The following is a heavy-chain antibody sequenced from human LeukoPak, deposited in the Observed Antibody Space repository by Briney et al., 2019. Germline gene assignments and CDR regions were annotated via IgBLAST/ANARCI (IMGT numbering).Heavy chain of an antibody. J-gene: IGHJ4*02. D-gene: IGHD1-1*01. CDR2: IYTSGST. CDR1: GGSISSYY. Sequence: SETLSLTCTVSGGSISSYYWSWIRQPLGKGLEWIGYIYTSGSTNYNPSLKSRVTISVDTSKNQFSLKLSSVTAADTAVYYCARLWGTTGTAIDYWGQGTLVTVSS. CDR3: ARLWGTTGTAIDY. V-gene: IGHV4-4*09.